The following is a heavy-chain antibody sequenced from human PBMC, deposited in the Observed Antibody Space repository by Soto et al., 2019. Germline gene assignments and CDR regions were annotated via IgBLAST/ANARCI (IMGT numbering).Heavy chain of an antibody. J-gene: IGHJ4*02. Sequence: EVQVLESGGDLAQPGGSLRLSCAASGFSFSSYAMSWVRQSPGKGLEWVSSISRSGNSTYSADPVRGRFTISRDNSKNTLYLQMYSLRAEDTAVYYCAKDAKILDWLPTSYYYDFWGRGALVTVSS. V-gene: IGHV3-23*01. D-gene: IGHD3-9*01. CDR2: ISRSGNST. CDR3: AKDAKILDWLPTSYYYDF. CDR1: GFSFSSYA.